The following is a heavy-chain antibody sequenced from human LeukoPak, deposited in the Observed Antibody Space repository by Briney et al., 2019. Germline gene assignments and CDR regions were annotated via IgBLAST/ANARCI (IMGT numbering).Heavy chain of an antibody. V-gene: IGHV3-23*01. CDR3: AKGRGTTVTSAANY. D-gene: IGHD4-17*01. CDR2: ISGSNDNT. Sequence: PGGSLRLSCGASGFXFSDHYIDWVRQAPGKGLEWVSSISGSNDNTYYADSVKDRFTISRDNSKNTLSLQMNSLRAEDTAVYYCAKGRGTTVTSAANYWGQGTLVTVSS. J-gene: IGHJ4*02. CDR1: GFXFSDHY.